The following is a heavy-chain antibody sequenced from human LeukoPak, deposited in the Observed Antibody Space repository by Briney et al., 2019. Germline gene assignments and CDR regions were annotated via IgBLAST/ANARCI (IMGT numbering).Heavy chain of an antibody. CDR2: ISGSGSTT. J-gene: IGHJ4*02. CDR3: AKIQWVGGGPFDF. D-gene: IGHD6-19*01. Sequence: GGSLRLSCAASGFTFSTYGINWVRQAPGKGLEWVSAISGSGSTTYYAASVKGRFTISRDNSKNTVYLQMNSLRVEDTAVYYCAKIQWVGGGPFDFWGLGTLLIVSS. V-gene: IGHV3-23*01. CDR1: GFTFSTYG.